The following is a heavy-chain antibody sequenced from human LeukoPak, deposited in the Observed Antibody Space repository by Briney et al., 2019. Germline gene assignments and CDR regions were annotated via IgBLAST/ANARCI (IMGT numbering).Heavy chain of an antibody. CDR1: GFTFSEYY. CDR2: ISSSNNFR. D-gene: IGHD3-22*01. V-gene: IGHV3-11*03. CDR3: ARPRYYDSSGYYFDI. Sequence: IPGGSLRLSCAASGFTFSEYYMSWIRHAPGKGLEWVSYISSSNNFRNYADSVEGRFTISRDNAKNSLYLQMSSLRAEDTAVYYCARPRYYDSSGYYFDIWGEGTMVTVSS. J-gene: IGHJ3*02.